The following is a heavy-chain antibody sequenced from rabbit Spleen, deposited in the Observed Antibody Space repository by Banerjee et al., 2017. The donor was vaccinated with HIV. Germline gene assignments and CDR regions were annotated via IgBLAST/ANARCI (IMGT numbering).Heavy chain of an antibody. Sequence: QEQLEESGGDLVKPGASLTLTCTASGVSFSSSSYMCWVRQAPGKGLEWIACIDTGSSGFTYFATWAKGRFTCSKTSSTTVTLQMTRLTAADTATYFCARDTSSSFSSYGMDLWGPGTLVTVS. CDR3: ARDTSSSFSSYGMDL. CDR1: GVSFSSSSY. V-gene: IGHV1S45*01. CDR2: IDTGSSGFT. J-gene: IGHJ6*01. D-gene: IGHD1-1*01.